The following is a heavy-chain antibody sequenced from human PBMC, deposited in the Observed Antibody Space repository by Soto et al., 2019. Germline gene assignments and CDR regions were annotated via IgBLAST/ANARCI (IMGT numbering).Heavy chain of an antibody. V-gene: IGHV3-30-3*01. Sequence: QVQLVESGGGVVQPGRSLRLSCAASGFTFSSYAMHWVHQAPGKGLEWVAVISYDGSNKYYADSVKGRFTISRDNSKNTLYLQMNSLRAEDTAVYYCAREPGIAVAGLDYWGQGTLVTVSS. D-gene: IGHD6-19*01. CDR1: GFTFSSYA. CDR2: ISYDGSNK. CDR3: AREPGIAVAGLDY. J-gene: IGHJ4*02.